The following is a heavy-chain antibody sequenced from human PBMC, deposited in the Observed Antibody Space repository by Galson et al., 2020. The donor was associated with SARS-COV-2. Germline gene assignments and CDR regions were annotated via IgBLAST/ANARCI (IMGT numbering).Heavy chain of an antibody. D-gene: IGHD6-19*01. V-gene: IGHV3-7*03. CDR3: SREGWQGGY. CDR2: IKGDGSET. J-gene: IGHJ4*02. CDR1: GFTFNDFW. Sequence: GGSLRLSCELSGFTFNDFWMSWFRQAPGKGLEWLANIKGDGSETNYADFVKGRFSISRVNAANSLYLQMNSLRVEDSAVYYCSREGWQGGYWGQGTRVTVSS.